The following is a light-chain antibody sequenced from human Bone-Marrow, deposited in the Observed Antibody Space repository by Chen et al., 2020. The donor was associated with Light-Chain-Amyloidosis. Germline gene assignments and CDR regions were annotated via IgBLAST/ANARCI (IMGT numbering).Light chain of an antibody. V-gene: IGLV2-14*01. Sequence: QSALTQPASVSGSPGQSITISCTGTSSDVGGYNYVSWYQQHPGNAPKLMIYDVSNRPSGVSNRFAGSKAGNTASRTSSGLQAEDEADCYCSSYTSSSTVVFGGGTKLTVL. J-gene: IGLJ2*01. CDR1: SSDVGGYNY. CDR3: SSYTSSSTVV. CDR2: DVS.